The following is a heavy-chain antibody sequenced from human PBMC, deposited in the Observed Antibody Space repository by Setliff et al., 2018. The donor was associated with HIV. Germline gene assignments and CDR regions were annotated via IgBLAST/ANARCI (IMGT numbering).Heavy chain of an antibody. CDR1: GFTFSSYA. CDR2: IHSDGSST. CDR3: ARDPYYYDSSGYYSEVEYFDY. J-gene: IGHJ4*02. V-gene: IGHV3-74*01. Sequence: SLRLSCAASGFTFSSYAMHWVRQAPGKGLVWVSRIHSDGSSTSYADSVKGRFTISRDNSKNTLYLQMNSLRAEDTAVYYCARDPYYYDSSGYYSEVEYFDYWGQGTLVTVSS. D-gene: IGHD3-22*01.